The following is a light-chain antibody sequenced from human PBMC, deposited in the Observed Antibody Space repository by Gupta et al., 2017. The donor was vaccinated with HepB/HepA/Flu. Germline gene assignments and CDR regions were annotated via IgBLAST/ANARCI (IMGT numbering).Light chain of an antibody. Sequence: QSVLTQPPSASGTPGQRVTISCSGRSSNIGSNGVRWYQHLPGTAPKVLIYNNNQRPAGAPDRFSGSKSGTAASLAVSGLQAEDEADYYCAAWDDSRNVIFGGGTKLTVL. J-gene: IGLJ2*01. CDR2: NNN. CDR3: AAWDDSRNVI. V-gene: IGLV1-44*01. CDR1: SSNIGSNG.